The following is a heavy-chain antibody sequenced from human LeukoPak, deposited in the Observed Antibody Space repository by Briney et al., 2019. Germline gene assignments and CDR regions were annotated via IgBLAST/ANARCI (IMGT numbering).Heavy chain of an antibody. D-gene: IGHD1-26*01. V-gene: IGHV3-74*01. CDR3: ARGRYSGSYWDYFDY. Sequence: PGRSLRLSCAASGFTFSSYWMHWVRQAPGKGLVWVSRINSDGSSTSYADSVKGRFTISRDNAKNTLYLQMNSLRAEDTAVYYCARGRYSGSYWDYFDYWGQGTLVTVSS. CDR2: INSDGSST. CDR1: GFTFSSYW. J-gene: IGHJ4*02.